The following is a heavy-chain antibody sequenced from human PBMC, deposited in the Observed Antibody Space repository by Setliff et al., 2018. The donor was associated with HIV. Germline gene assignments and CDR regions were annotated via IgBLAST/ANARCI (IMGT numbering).Heavy chain of an antibody. CDR1: GFTFSSYA. Sequence: PGGSLRLSCAASGFTFSSYAMSWVRQAPGKGLEWVSVISGSGGTTYYADSVKGRFTISRDNSKNTLFLQMNSLRPEDTAVYYCARDCRVGWVFTYGMDVWGQGTLVTVSS. J-gene: IGHJ6*02. CDR2: ISGSGGTT. CDR3: ARDCRVGWVFTYGMDV. V-gene: IGHV3-23*01. D-gene: IGHD6-13*01.